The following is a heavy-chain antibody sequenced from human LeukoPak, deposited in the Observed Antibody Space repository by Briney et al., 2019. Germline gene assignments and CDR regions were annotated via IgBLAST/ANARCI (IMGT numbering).Heavy chain of an antibody. CDR1: GGSISSSISTNY. CDR2: IHYSGTT. Sequence: SETLSLTCTVSGGSISSSISTNYWNWVRQPPGKGLEWIGSIHYSGTTYYNPSLESRATISVDTSKNQFSVKLTSVTAADTAVYYCARKGTIAPTGASHFNYWGQGTLVTVSS. J-gene: IGHJ4*02. D-gene: IGHD6-13*01. CDR3: ARKGTIAPTGASHFNY. V-gene: IGHV4-39*01.